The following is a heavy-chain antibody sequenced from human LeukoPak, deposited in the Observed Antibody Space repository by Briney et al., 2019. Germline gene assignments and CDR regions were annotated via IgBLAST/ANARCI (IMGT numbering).Heavy chain of an antibody. D-gene: IGHD6-6*01. Sequence: SVKVSCKASGGTFSSYAISWGRQAPGQGLEWMGRIIPILGIANYAQKFQGRVTITADKSTSTAYMELSSLRSEDTAVYYCARGAARPRGWFDPWGQGTLVTVSS. CDR1: GGTFSSYA. CDR3: ARGAARPRGWFDP. CDR2: IIPILGIA. J-gene: IGHJ5*02. V-gene: IGHV1-69*04.